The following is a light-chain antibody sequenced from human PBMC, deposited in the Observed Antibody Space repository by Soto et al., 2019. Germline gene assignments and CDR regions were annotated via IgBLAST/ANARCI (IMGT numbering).Light chain of an antibody. CDR1: SSDVGGYNY. V-gene: IGLV2-14*01. J-gene: IGLJ1*01. CDR2: EVS. Sequence: QSALTQPASVSVSPGQSITMSCTGTSSDVGGYNYVSWYQQHPGKAPKLMIYEVSNRPSGVSNRFSGSKSGNTASLTISGLQAEGEADYYCSSYTSSSTGVFGTGTKVTVL. CDR3: SSYTSSSTGV.